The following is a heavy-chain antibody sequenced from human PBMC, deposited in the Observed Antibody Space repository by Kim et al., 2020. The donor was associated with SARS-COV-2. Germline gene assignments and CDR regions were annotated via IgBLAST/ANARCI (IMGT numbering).Heavy chain of an antibody. CDR3: ARIDWDWKPYY. Sequence: SETLSLTCAVSGGSISSSNWWSWVRQPPGKGLEWIGEIYHSGSTNYNPSLKSRVTISVDNSKNQFSLKLSSVTAADTAVYYCARIDWDWKPYYWGQGTLVTVSS. CDR1: GGSISSSNW. V-gene: IGHV4-4*02. J-gene: IGHJ4*02. CDR2: IYHSGST. D-gene: IGHD1-1*01.